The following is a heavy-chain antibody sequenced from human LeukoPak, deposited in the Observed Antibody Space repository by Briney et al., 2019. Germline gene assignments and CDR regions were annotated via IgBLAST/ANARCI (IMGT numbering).Heavy chain of an antibody. Sequence: PSETLSLTCAVYGGSFSGYYWSWIRQPPGKGLEWIGEINHSGSTNYNPSLKSRVTISVDTSKNQFSLKLSSVTAADTAVYYCARGLPYLLLFHLGWFDPWGQGTLVTVSS. CDR3: ARGLPYLLLFHLGWFDP. V-gene: IGHV4-34*01. J-gene: IGHJ5*02. CDR1: GGSFSGYY. CDR2: INHSGST. D-gene: IGHD2-2*01.